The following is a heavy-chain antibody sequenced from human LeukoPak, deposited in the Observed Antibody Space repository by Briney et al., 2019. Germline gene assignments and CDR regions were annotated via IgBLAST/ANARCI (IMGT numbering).Heavy chain of an antibody. CDR3: AKNAGYSSSWYGY. D-gene: IGHD6-13*01. CDR2: TVAGYSET. CDR1: GFTISGHA. V-gene: IGHV3-23*01. Sequence: GGSLRLSCVASGFTISGHAMSWVRQAPAKGLEWVSITVAGYSETHYADSVRGRFTISRDNSKNTLSLQMNSLGAEDTALYYCAKNAGYSSSWYGYWGQGTLVTVSS. J-gene: IGHJ4*02.